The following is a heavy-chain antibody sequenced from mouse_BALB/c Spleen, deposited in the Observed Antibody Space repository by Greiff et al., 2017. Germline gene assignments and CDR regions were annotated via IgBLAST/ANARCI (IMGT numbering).Heavy chain of an antibody. CDR2: ISSGGST. D-gene: IGHD1-1*01. CDR3: ARGLTTEDY. CDR1: GFTFSSYA. J-gene: IGHJ2*01. Sequence: EVQVVESGGGLVKPGGSLKLSCAASGFTFSSYAMSWVRQTPEKRLEWVASISSGGSTYYPDSVKGRFTISRDNARNILYLQMSSLRSEDTAMYYCARGLTTEDYWGQGTTLTVSS. V-gene: IGHV5-6-5*01.